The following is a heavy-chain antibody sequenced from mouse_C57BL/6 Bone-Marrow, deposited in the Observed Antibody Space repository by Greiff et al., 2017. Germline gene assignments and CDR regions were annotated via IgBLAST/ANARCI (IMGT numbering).Heavy chain of an antibody. CDR1: GFTFSSYA. Sequence: EVKLVESGGGLVKPGGSLKLSCAASGFTFSSYAMSWVRQTPEKRLEWVATISDGGSYTYYPDNVKGRFTISRDNAKNNLSLQMSHLKSEDTAMYYCARDRGITTVVAGGYFDVWGTGTTVTVSS. J-gene: IGHJ1*03. V-gene: IGHV5-4*01. CDR2: ISDGGSYT. D-gene: IGHD1-1*01. CDR3: ARDRGITTVVAGGYFDV.